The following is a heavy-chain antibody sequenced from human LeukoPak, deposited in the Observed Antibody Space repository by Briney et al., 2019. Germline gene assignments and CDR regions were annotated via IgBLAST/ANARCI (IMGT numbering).Heavy chain of an antibody. CDR1: GFTVSSNY. Sequence: GGSLRLSCAASGFTVSSNYMTWVRQPPGKGLEWVSAISGSGGSTYYADSVKGRFTISRDNSKNTLYLQMNSLRAEDTAVYYCAKDPNDSSGYYYFDYWGQGTLVTVSS. CDR2: ISGSGGST. V-gene: IGHV3-23*01. CDR3: AKDPNDSSGYYYFDY. J-gene: IGHJ4*02. D-gene: IGHD3-22*01.